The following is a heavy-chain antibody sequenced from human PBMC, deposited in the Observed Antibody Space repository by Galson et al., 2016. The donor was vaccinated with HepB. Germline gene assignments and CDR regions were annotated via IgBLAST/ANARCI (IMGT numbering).Heavy chain of an antibody. D-gene: IGHD2-8*01. CDR2: INTNNGNT. V-gene: IGHV1-18*04. Sequence: SVKVSCKASGYTFTSYSINWVRQAPGQGLEWMGWINTNNGNTNYAQKVQGRVTTTTDTSTSTVYMEMRSLRSDDTAAYYCAREGMLFYMDVWGQGTTVIVSS. CDR3: AREGMLFYMDV. CDR1: GYTFTSYS. J-gene: IGHJ6*02.